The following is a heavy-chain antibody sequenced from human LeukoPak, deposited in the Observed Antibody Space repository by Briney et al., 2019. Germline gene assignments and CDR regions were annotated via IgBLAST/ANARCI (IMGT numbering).Heavy chain of an antibody. V-gene: IGHV1-2*02. D-gene: IGHD2-2*01. J-gene: IGHJ4*02. CDR3: ARLRYCSSTTCYAEMYYFDY. CDR2: INPNSGGT. Sequence: VASVKVSCKASGYTFTGYYMHWVRQAPGQGLEWMGWINPNSGGTSYAQKFQGRVTMTRDTSISTAYMELSRLRSDDTAVYYCARLRYCSSTTCYAEMYYFDYWGQGTPVTVSS. CDR1: GYTFTGYY.